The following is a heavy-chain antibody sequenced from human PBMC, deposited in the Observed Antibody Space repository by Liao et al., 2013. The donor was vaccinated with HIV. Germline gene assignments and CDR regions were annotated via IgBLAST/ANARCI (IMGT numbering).Heavy chain of an antibody. V-gene: IGHV4-34*01. D-gene: IGHD5-12*01. J-gene: IGHJ4*02. CDR1: GGSFSGYY. CDR2: INHSGST. CDR3: ARAENSGYDFKGFDY. Sequence: QVQLQQWGAGLLKPSETLSLTCAVYGGSFSGYYWSWIRQPPGKGLEWIGEINHSGSTNYNPSLKSRVTISVDTSKNQFSLKLSSVTAADTAVYYCARAENSGYDFKGFDYWGQGTLVTVSS.